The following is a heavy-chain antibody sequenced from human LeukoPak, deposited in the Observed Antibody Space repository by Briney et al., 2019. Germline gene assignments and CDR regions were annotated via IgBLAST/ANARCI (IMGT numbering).Heavy chain of an antibody. V-gene: IGHV4-61*02. J-gene: IGHJ4*02. CDR2: IYTSGST. CDR1: GGSISSGRNY. CDR3: ARDGIYQGHRYFDY. Sequence: SETLSLTCTVSGGSISSGRNYWSWIRQPAGKGLEWIGRIYTSGSTSYNPSLKSRVTISVDTSKNQFSLKLSSVTAADTAVYYCARDGIYQGHRYFDYWGQGTLVTVSS. D-gene: IGHD3-16*02.